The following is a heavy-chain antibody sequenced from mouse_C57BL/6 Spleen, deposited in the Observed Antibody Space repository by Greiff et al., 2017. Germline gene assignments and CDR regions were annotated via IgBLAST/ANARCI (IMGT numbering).Heavy chain of an antibody. CDR3: TRPLYGSSLWFAY. J-gene: IGHJ3*01. D-gene: IGHD1-1*01. CDR1: GYTFTSYW. CDR2: IYPGNSDT. Sequence: EVQLQQSGTVLARPGASVKMSCKTSGYTFTSYWMHWVKQRPGQGLEWIGAIYPGNSDTSYNQKFKGKAKLTAVTSASTAYMELSSLTNEDSAVYYCTRPLYGSSLWFAYWGQGTLVTVSA. V-gene: IGHV1-5*01.